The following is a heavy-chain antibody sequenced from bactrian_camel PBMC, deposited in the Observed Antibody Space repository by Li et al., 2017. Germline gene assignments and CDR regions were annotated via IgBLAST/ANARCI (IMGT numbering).Heavy chain of an antibody. CDR1: GLTYSTYC. CDR3: AAESRQWHTCWGADTYND. CDR2: INGDGYA. Sequence: HVQLVESGGDSVQAGGSLRFSCAASGLTYSTYCMAWFRQAPGKEREGVATINGDGYARYTDSVKGRFTVSKDKNTLYLQMDSLKPEDTAMYYCAAESRQWHTCWGADTYNDWGQGTQVTVS. D-gene: IGHD5*01. J-gene: IGHJ4*01. V-gene: IGHV3S26*01.